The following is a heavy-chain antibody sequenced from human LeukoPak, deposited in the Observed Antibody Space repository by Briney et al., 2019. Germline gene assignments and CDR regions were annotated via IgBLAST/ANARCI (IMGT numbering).Heavy chain of an antibody. J-gene: IGHJ4*02. CDR1: GYTFTDYF. Sequence: ASVKVSCTASGYTFTDYFIHWVRQAPGQGLEWMGWIRPNSGDTHYAQRIQGRVTMTRDTSVSTAHMELSSLRSDDTAIYYCARNYGHNSKYFDFWGQGTLVTVSS. CDR2: IRPNSGDT. CDR3: ARNYGHNSKYFDF. D-gene: IGHD4-17*01. V-gene: IGHV1-2*02.